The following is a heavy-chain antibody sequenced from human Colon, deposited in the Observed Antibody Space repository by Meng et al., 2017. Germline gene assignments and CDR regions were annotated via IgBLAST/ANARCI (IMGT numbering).Heavy chain of an antibody. CDR3: ARGSGSSSRGYDY. Sequence: ASVKVSCKASGYTFNNYDISWVRQAPGQGLEWVGWISGYTGNTNYAHDLRGRVTLTRDTSTSTAYMGLGSLRSDDTAVYYCARGSGSSSRGYDYWGRGTLVTVSS. D-gene: IGHD6-19*01. J-gene: IGHJ4*02. CDR1: GYTFNNYD. CDR2: ISGYTGNT. V-gene: IGHV1-18*01.